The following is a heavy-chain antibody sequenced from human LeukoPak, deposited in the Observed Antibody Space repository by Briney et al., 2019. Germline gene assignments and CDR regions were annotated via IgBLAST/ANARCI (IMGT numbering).Heavy chain of an antibody. D-gene: IGHD2-2*01. CDR2: INHSGST. CDR1: GGSFSGYY. Sequence: PSETLSLTCAVYGGSFSGYYWSWIRQPPGKGLEWIGEINHSGSTNYNPSLKSRVTISVDTSKNQFSLKLSSVTAADTAVYYCARRPSPDIVVVPAGSFDYWGQGTLVTVSS. CDR3: ARRPSPDIVVVPAGSFDY. V-gene: IGHV4-34*01. J-gene: IGHJ4*02.